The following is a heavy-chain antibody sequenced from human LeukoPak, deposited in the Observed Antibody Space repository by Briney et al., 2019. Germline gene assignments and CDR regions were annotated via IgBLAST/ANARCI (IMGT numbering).Heavy chain of an antibody. CDR3: ARLATEDVDTAMVMGY. J-gene: IGHJ4*02. D-gene: IGHD5-18*01. Sequence: GESLKISCKGSGYSFTSYWIGWVRQMPGKGLEWMGIIYPGDSDTRYSPSFQGQVTISADKSISTAYLQWSSLKASDTAMYYRARLATEDVDTAMVMGYWGQGTLVTVSS. CDR1: GYSFTSYW. V-gene: IGHV5-51*01. CDR2: IYPGDSDT.